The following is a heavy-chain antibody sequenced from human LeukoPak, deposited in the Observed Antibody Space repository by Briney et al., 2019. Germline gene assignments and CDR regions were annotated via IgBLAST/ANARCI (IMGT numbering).Heavy chain of an antibody. D-gene: IGHD5-24*01. J-gene: IGHJ4*02. Sequence: GASVKVSCKTSGYTFNAYYMHWVRQAPGQGLECMGWINPNSGGSNYAQKFQGRVTMTSDTSINTAYMELSRLISDDTAVYYCAGDGYNSWRFFDYWGQGTLVTVSS. CDR3: AGDGYNSWRFFDY. CDR2: INPNSGGS. V-gene: IGHV1-2*02. CDR1: GYTFNAYY.